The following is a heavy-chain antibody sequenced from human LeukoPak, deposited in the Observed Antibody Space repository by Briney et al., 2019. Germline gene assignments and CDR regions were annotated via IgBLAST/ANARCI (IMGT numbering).Heavy chain of an antibody. CDR3: AKVSSSSYYYYMDV. Sequence: GGSLRLSCAASGFTFTKYWMTWVRQAPGKGLEWVSAISGSGGSTYYADSVKGRFTISRDNSKNTLYLQMNSLRAEDTAVYYCAKVSSSSYYYYMDVWGKGTTVTVSS. CDR2: ISGSGGST. J-gene: IGHJ6*03. CDR1: GFTFTKYW. V-gene: IGHV3-23*01. D-gene: IGHD6-6*01.